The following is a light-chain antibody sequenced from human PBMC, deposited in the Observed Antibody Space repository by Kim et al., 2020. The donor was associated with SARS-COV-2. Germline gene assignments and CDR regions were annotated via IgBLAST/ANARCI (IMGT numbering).Light chain of an antibody. Sequence: PRQRGTISCSGSRSNIGSNYVYWYQQLPGTAPKLLIYRNNQWPSGVPDRFSGSKSGTSASLAISGLRSEDEADYYCAAWDDSRVVFGGGTQLTVL. CDR1: RSNIGSNY. CDR2: RNN. V-gene: IGLV1-47*01. J-gene: IGLJ2*01. CDR3: AAWDDSRVV.